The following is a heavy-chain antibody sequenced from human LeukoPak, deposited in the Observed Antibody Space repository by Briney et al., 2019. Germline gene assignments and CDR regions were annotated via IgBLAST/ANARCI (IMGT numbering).Heavy chain of an antibody. Sequence: GGSLRLSCAASGFTFDTFSRSCVRQAPGKGLEWVSVISGSGGSTYYADSVKGRFTISRDNSKNTLFLQMNGLRAEDTAVYYCAKRGGTGTKYFDSWGQGTLVTVSS. D-gene: IGHD1-1*01. J-gene: IGHJ4*02. CDR3: AKRGGTGTKYFDS. CDR1: GFTFDTFS. V-gene: IGHV3-23*01. CDR2: ISGSGGST.